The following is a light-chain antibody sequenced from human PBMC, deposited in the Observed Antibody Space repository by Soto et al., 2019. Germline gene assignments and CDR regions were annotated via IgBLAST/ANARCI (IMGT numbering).Light chain of an antibody. CDR2: KVS. Sequence: DVVMTQSPLSLPVTLGQAASISCRSSQSLVYSDGETYLDWIQQRPGQSPRRLIYKVSNRDSGGPDRFSGSGSDTEFTLKISRVAAEDVGVYYCMQGTHWPFTFGPGTKVDIK. CDR3: MQGTHWPFT. V-gene: IGKV2-30*01. J-gene: IGKJ3*01. CDR1: QSLVYSDGETY.